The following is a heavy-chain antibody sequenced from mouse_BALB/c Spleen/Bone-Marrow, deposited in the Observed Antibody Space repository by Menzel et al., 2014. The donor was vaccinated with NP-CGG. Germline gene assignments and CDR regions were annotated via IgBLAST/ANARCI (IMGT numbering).Heavy chain of an antibody. J-gene: IGHJ3*01. Sequence: EVKLVESGGGLVQPGGSRKPSCAASGFTFSSFGMHWVRQAPEKGLEWVAYISSGSSTIYYADTVKGLFTISRDNPKNTLFLQMTSLRSEDTAMYYCARGGNYAWFAYWGQGTLVTVSA. CDR3: ARGGNYAWFAY. D-gene: IGHD2-1*01. V-gene: IGHV5-17*02. CDR1: GFTFSSFG. CDR2: ISSGSSTI.